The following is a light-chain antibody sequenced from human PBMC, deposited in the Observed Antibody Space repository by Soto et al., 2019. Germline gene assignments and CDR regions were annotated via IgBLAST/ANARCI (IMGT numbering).Light chain of an antibody. CDR2: WAS. CDR1: KSVLKSSNNKNY. V-gene: IGKV4-1*01. Sequence: DIVMTQSPESLAVSLGERATINCKSSKSVLKSSNNKNYLAWYQQKPGQPPKLLMYWASTRESGVPDRFSGRGSGTDFTLTVSRLEPEDFAVYYCQHYGSSSWTFGQGTKVDIK. CDR3: QHYGSSSWT. J-gene: IGKJ1*01.